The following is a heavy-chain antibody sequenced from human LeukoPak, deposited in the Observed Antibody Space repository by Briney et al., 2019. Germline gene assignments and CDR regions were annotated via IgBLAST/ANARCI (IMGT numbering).Heavy chain of an antibody. CDR3: ARHPLRSTVTPFYYYYGMDV. Sequence: SSETLSLTCTVSGGSISSSSYYWGWICQPPGKGLEWIGSIYYSGSTYYNPSLKSRVTISVDTSKNQFSLKLSSVTAADTAVYYCARHPLRSTVTPFYYYYGMDVWGQGTTVTVSS. CDR1: GGSISSSSYY. V-gene: IGHV4-39*01. D-gene: IGHD4-17*01. J-gene: IGHJ6*02. CDR2: IYYSGST.